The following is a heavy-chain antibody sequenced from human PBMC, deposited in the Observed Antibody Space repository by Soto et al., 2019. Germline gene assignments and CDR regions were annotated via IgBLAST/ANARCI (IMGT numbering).Heavy chain of an antibody. J-gene: IGHJ6*02. D-gene: IGHD3-9*01. V-gene: IGHV4-30-4*01. CDR1: VCSIIIGYYY. CDR3: ASSSIYGMEV. CDR2: IYYSGNT. Sequence: PSSTXSLTCSLSVCSIIIGYYYLSWIRQPPGNVLEWIGNIYYSGNTYYNPSLKSRIIISIDTSKNQFSLKVGYVTAADTAVYYCASSSIYGMEVRGQGTTVTVYS.